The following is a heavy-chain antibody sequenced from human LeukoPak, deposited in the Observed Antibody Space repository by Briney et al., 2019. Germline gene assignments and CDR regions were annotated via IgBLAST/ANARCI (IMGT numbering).Heavy chain of an antibody. V-gene: IGHV1-18*01. CDR3: ARATYYYDSSGYYHPGYFDY. Sequence: GASVKVSCKASGYTFTSYGSSWVRQAPGQGLEWGGWISAYNGNTNYAQKLQGRVTMTTDTSTSTAHMELRSLRSDDTAVYYCARATYYYDSSGYYHPGYFDYWGQGTLVTVSS. D-gene: IGHD3-22*01. J-gene: IGHJ4*02. CDR2: ISAYNGNT. CDR1: GYTFTSYG.